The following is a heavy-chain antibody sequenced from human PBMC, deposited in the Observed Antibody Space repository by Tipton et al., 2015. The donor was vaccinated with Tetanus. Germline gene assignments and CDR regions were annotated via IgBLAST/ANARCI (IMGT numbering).Heavy chain of an antibody. Sequence: TLSLTCTVSGDSISSYYWSWIRQPPGKGLEWIGYIYYSGSTNYNPSLKSRVTISVDTSKNQFSLKLSSVTAADTAVYYCARDNRVPLRFGELLEFYYYYGMDVWGQGTTVTVSS. J-gene: IGHJ6*01. CDR1: GDSISSYY. D-gene: IGHD3-10*01. CDR2: IYYSGST. CDR3: ARDNRVPLRFGELLEFYYYYGMDV. V-gene: IGHV4-59*01.